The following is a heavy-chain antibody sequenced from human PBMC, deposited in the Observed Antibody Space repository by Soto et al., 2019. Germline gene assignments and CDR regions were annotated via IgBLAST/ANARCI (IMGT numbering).Heavy chain of an antibody. V-gene: IGHV4-39*01. D-gene: IGHD3-10*01. Sequence: PSETLSLTCSVSGDSISNSRFYWAWIRQPPGEGLERIGSIYHTGNAYYNPSLKSRVTISVDTSKNQFSLKLTSVTAADAALYYCARLGRVPMTSPLYYYFDLWGRGTLVTVSS. CDR3: ARLGRVPMTSPLYYYFDL. CDR1: GDSISNSRFY. CDR2: IYHTGNA. J-gene: IGHJ2*01.